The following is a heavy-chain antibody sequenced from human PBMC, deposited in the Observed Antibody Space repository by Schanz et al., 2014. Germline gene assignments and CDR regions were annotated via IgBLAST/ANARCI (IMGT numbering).Heavy chain of an antibody. Sequence: QVQLVQSGAEVKKPGSSVKVSCKASGGTFSTYTISWVRQAPGQGLEWMGWISAYNGHTDYAQKLQGRVTMTADTSTSTAYMDLRSLRSDDTAVYYCARDGVDAAAGGNYWGQGTLVTVSS. J-gene: IGHJ4*02. D-gene: IGHD6-13*01. CDR2: ISAYNGHT. V-gene: IGHV1-18*01. CDR3: ARDGVDAAAGGNY. CDR1: GGTFSTYT.